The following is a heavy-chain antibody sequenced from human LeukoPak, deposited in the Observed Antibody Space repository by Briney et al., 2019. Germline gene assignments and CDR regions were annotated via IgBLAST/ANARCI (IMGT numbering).Heavy chain of an antibody. CDR1: GYTFTGYY. Sequence: ASVKVSCKASGYTFTGYYMHWLRQAPGQGLEWMGWINPNSGGTNYAQKFQGRVTMTRDTSISTAYMELSRLRSDDTAVYYCARDFGLWFGELLYAFDIWGQGTMVTVSS. CDR2: INPNSGGT. V-gene: IGHV1-2*02. CDR3: ARDFGLWFGELLYAFDI. D-gene: IGHD3-10*01. J-gene: IGHJ3*02.